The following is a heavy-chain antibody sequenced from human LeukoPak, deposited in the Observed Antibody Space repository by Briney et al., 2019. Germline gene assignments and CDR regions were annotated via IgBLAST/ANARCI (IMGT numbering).Heavy chain of an antibody. CDR2: INDSGST. D-gene: IGHD6-19*01. CDR3: ARGSTPHSSGWYHAEYFQH. J-gene: IGHJ1*01. Sequence: SETLSLTCAVYGGSFSGYYWSWIRQPPGKGLEWIGEINDSGSTNYNPSLKSRVTISVDTSKNQFSLKLSSVTAADTAVYYCARGSTPHSSGWYHAEYFQHWGQGTLVTVSS. CDR1: GGSFSGYY. V-gene: IGHV4-34*01.